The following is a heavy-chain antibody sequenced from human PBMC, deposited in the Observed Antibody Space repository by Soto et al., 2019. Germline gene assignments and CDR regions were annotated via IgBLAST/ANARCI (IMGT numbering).Heavy chain of an antibody. CDR1: GGSISSHY. CDR3: ARNRARNWFDP. J-gene: IGHJ5*02. CDR2: IYYRGST. D-gene: IGHD6-6*01. V-gene: IGHV4-59*08. Sequence: PSETLSLTCTVSGGSISSHYWSWVRQAPGKGLEWIGHIYYRGSTSYNPSLRSRSTISVDTSKNQFSLKLSSVTAADTAVFYCARNRARNWFDPWGQGTLVTVSS.